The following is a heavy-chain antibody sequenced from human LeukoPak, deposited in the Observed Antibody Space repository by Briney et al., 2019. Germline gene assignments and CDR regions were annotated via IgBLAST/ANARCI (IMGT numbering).Heavy chain of an antibody. CDR1: GFTFRSHG. CDR3: ARDQYYYDSSGYYEFDY. Sequence: PGRSLRLSCAASGFTFRSHGMHWVRQAPGKGLEWVAVISYDGSNKYYADSVKGRFTISRDNSKNTLYLQMNSLRAEDTAVYYCARDQYYYDSSGYYEFDYWGQGTLVTVSS. J-gene: IGHJ4*02. D-gene: IGHD3-22*01. CDR2: ISYDGSNK. V-gene: IGHV3-30*19.